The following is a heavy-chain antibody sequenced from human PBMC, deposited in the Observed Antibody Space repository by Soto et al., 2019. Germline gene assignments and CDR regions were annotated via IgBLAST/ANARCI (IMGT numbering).Heavy chain of an antibody. V-gene: IGHV3-9*01. CDR3: AKDPGYDFWSGPRGMDV. CDR1: GFTCDDYA. J-gene: IGHJ6*02. Sequence: SLRLSCAASGFTCDDYAMHWFRQAPVNGLEWVSCISWNSGSIGYADSVKGRFTISRDNAKNSLYLQMNSLRAEDTALYYCAKDPGYDFWSGPRGMDVWGQGTTVTVSS. D-gene: IGHD3-3*01. CDR2: ISWNSGSI.